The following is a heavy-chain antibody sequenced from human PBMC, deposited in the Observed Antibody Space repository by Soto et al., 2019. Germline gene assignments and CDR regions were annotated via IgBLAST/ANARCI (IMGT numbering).Heavy chain of an antibody. V-gene: IGHV4-30-4*01. D-gene: IGHD4-17*01. CDR2: IYYSGST. Sequence: SETRSLTCTVSGGSISSGDYYWSWIRQPPGKGLEWIGYIYYSGSTYYNPSLKSRVTISVDTSKNQFSLKLSSVTAADTAVYYCARERKYHDYGVGYWGQGTLVTVS. CDR3: ARERKYHDYGVGY. J-gene: IGHJ4*02. CDR1: GGSISSGDYY.